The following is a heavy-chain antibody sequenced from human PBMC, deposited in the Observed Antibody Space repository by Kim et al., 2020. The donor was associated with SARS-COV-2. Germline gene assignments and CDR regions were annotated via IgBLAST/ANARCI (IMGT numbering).Heavy chain of an antibody. J-gene: IGHJ4*02. Sequence: SETLSLTCAVYGGSFSGYYWSWIRQPPGKGLEWIGEINHSGSTNYNPSLKSRVTISVDTSKNQFSLKLSSVTAADTAVYYCARTAARLHIWVYWGQGTLVTVSS. D-gene: IGHD6-6*01. CDR1: GGSFSGYY. V-gene: IGHV4-34*01. CDR3: ARTAARLHIWVY. CDR2: INHSGST.